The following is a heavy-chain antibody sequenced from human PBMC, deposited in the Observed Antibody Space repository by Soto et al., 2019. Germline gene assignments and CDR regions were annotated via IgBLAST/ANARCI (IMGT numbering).Heavy chain of an antibody. CDR2: IIPIFGTA. CDR1: GGTFSSYA. CDR3: ARVGDGSGWYVNYYYYGMDV. J-gene: IGHJ6*02. V-gene: IGHV1-69*13. Sequence: GASVKVSCKASGGTFSSYAISWVRQAPGQGLEWMGGIIPIFGTANYAQKFQGRVTITADESTSTAYMELSSLRSEDTAVYYCARVGDGSGWYVNYYYYGMDVWGQGTTVTVS. D-gene: IGHD6-19*01.